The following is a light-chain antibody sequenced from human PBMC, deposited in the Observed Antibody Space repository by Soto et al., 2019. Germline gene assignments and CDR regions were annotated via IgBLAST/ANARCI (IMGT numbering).Light chain of an antibody. V-gene: IGKV3-20*01. Sequence: EIVLTQSPGTLSLSPGERATLSCRASQSVSSSYLAWYQQKPGQAPRLLIYDASRATGIPDRFSGSWSGTDFTLTITRLEPEDFAVYYCQHYGTSALFGPGTIVDI. CDR3: QHYGTSAL. CDR1: QSVSSSY. J-gene: IGKJ3*01. CDR2: DAS.